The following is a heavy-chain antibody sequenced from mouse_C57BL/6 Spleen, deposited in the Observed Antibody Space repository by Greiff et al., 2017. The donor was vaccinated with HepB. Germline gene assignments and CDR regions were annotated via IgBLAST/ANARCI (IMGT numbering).Heavy chain of an antibody. Sequence: VQLQQPGAELVKPGASVKLSCKASGYTFTSYWMQWVKQRPGQGLEWIGEIDPSDSYTNYNQKFKGKATLTVDTSSSTAYVQLRSLTSEDSAVYYCAREAAYGSRGGENDWGQGTTLTVSS. D-gene: IGHD1-1*01. CDR1: GYTFTSYW. CDR3: AREAAYGSRGGEND. J-gene: IGHJ2*01. CDR2: IDPSDSYT. V-gene: IGHV1-50*01.